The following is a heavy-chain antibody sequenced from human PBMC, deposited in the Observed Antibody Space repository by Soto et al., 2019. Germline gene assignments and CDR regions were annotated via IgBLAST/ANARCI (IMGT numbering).Heavy chain of an antibody. CDR2: IYHSGST. D-gene: IGHD6-13*01. J-gene: IGHJ6*02. CDR1: GGSISSSNW. CDR3: ANRYSSSWGYYYYGMEV. V-gene: IGHV4-4*02. Sequence: PSETLSLTCAVSGGSISSSNWWSWVRQPPGKGLEWIGEIYHSGSTNYNPSLKSRVTISVDKSKNQFSLKLSSVTAADTAVYYCANRYSSSWGYYYYGMEVWGQGTTVT.